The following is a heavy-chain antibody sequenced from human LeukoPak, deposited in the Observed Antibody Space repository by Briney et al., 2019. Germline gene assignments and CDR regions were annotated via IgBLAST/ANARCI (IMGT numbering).Heavy chain of an antibody. V-gene: IGHV3-30*02. CDR1: GFSFSSYG. Sequence: GGSLRLSCVASGFSFSSYGMHWVRQAPGKGLEWVAFIRYDGTNKYYTDSVRGRFTISRDNSRNTLYLQMNSLRVEDTALYYCAKYYREGSGASPLHYWGQGTLVTVSS. D-gene: IGHD2-15*01. CDR3: AKYYREGSGASPLHY. CDR2: IRYDGTNK. J-gene: IGHJ4*02.